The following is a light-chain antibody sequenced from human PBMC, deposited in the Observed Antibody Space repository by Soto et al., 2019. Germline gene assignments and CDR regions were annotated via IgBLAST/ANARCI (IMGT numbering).Light chain of an antibody. V-gene: IGLV1-44*01. CDR3: ASWDDRLNGDVV. CDR2: SNN. Sequence: QSVLTQPPSASGTPGQRVTISCSGSSSNIGSNTVHWYQQLPGTAPKLLIYSNNHRPSGVPDRFSGSKSGTSASLAISGLESEDEDDYYCASWDDRLNGDVVFGGGTQLTVL. J-gene: IGLJ2*01. CDR1: SSNIGSNT.